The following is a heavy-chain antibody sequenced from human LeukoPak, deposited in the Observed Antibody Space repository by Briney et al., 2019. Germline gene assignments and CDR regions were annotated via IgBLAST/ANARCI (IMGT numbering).Heavy chain of an antibody. Sequence: SETLSLTCTVSGDSIDSYYWSWIRQPPGKGLEWIGYIYYRGTTSYNPFLKSRVTISVDTSKNQFSLKLNSVTAADTAVYYCARLPRYSGYDHFDYWGQGILVIVSS. D-gene: IGHD5-12*01. CDR1: GDSIDSYY. CDR3: ARLPRYSGYDHFDY. V-gene: IGHV4-59*12. J-gene: IGHJ4*02. CDR2: IYYRGTT.